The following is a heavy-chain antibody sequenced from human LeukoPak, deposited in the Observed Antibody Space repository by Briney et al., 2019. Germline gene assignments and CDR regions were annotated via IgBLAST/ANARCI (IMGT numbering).Heavy chain of an antibody. CDR3: AKGGTAFGYYFDS. Sequence: GGSLRLSCVTAGFTSETYTMHWVRQAPGKGLEWVSLISWDGGSTNYADSVRGRFTVSRDNSRNSLFVDMKSLTTEDTALYYCAKGGTAFGYYFDSWGQGTLVTVSS. V-gene: IGHV3-43*01. CDR1: GFTSETYT. J-gene: IGHJ4*02. CDR2: ISWDGGST. D-gene: IGHD1-7*01.